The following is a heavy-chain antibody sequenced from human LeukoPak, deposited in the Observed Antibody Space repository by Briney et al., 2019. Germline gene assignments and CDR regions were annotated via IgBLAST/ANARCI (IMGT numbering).Heavy chain of an antibody. J-gene: IGHJ3*01. D-gene: IGHD3-16*01. CDR3: ATDWGSGNNYLRALDL. CDR1: GFTFSSAW. V-gene: IGHV3-15*04. CDR2: IGSNLFLGAT. Sequence: GGSLRLSCEGSGFTFSSAWLHWVRQAPGKGLEWVGRIGSNLFLGATDFAAPVKGRFTMSRDDSKNTMFLLMDSLKTEDTAMYYCATDWGSGNNYLRALDLWGQGTMVVVSS.